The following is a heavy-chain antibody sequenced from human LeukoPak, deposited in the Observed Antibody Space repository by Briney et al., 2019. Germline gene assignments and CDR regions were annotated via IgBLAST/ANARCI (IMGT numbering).Heavy chain of an antibody. Sequence: GGSLRLSCAASGFTFSSYGMHWVRQAPGKGLEWVAFIRYDGSNKYYADSVKGRFTISRDNSENTLYLQMNSLRAEDTAVYYCAKGEGVLRFLEWVFDIWGQGTMVTVSS. CDR1: GFTFSSYG. J-gene: IGHJ3*02. CDR2: IRYDGSNK. D-gene: IGHD3-3*01. CDR3: AKGEGVLRFLEWVFDI. V-gene: IGHV3-30*02.